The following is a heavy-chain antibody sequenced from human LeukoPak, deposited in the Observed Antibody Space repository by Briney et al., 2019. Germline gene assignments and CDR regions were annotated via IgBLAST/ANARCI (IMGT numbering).Heavy chain of an antibody. D-gene: IGHD5-12*01. J-gene: IGHJ6*03. Sequence: GGSLRLSCATSGFSFSSYAMSWVRQAPGKGLEWVAFIRYDGSNKYYADSVKGRFTISRDNSKYTLYLQMKSLRAEDTAVYYCAKGGGYEAQYYYYYLDVWGKGTTVTISS. V-gene: IGHV3-30*02. CDR2: IRYDGSNK. CDR3: AKGGGYEAQYYYYYLDV. CDR1: GFSFSSYA.